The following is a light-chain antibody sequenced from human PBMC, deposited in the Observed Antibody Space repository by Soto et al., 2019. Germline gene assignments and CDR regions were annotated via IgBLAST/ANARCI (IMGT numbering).Light chain of an antibody. CDR3: QQYNNWPTIT. Sequence: EIVWTQSPATRSVSQGAGANLSCRASQSITTNVAWYQQKPGQAHRLIIYGASSRAAGIPDRFSGSASGTEFTLTISSLQSEDFAVYYGQQYNNWPTITFGQETRREIK. CDR2: GAS. J-gene: IGKJ5*01. V-gene: IGKV3D-15*01. CDR1: QSITTN.